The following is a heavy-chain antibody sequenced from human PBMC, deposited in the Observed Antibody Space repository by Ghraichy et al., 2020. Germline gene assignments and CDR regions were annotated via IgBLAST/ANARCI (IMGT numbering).Heavy chain of an antibody. J-gene: IGHJ4*02. D-gene: IGHD6-13*01. CDR2: IYTGGST. Sequence: GGSLRLSCAASGLTVSSHYMTWVRQAPGKGLEWVSIIYTGGSTYYADSVKGRFIISRDNSKNTVYLQMNSLRAEDTAVYYCARDRSSWSDFDCWGQGTLVTVSS. CDR3: ARDRSSWSDFDC. V-gene: IGHV3-66*01. CDR1: GLTVSSHY.